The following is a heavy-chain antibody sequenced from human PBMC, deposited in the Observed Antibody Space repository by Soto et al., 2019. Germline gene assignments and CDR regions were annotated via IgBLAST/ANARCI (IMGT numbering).Heavy chain of an antibody. D-gene: IGHD3-9*01. J-gene: IGHJ5*02. CDR3: AREMGVRYPFDP. V-gene: IGHV4-59*01. CDR1: GGSINNYY. Sequence: SETLSLTCTVSGGSINNYYWSWIRQPPGKGLEWIGYIYYRGGTDYNPSLKSRVTISVDTSKNQFSLKLSSVTAADTAMYYCAREMGVRYPFDPWGKGTLVTVSS. CDR2: IYYRGGT.